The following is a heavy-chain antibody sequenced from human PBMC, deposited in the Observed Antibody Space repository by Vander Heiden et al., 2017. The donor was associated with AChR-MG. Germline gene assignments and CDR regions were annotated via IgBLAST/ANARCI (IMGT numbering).Heavy chain of an antibody. Sequence: EVQLVESGGGLVQPGGSLRLSCAASGFTFSSYWMSWVRQAPGKGLEWVANIKQDGSEKYYVDSVKGRFTISRDNAKNSLYLQMNSLRAEDTAVYYCADGGPGGSGNPQANWGQGTLVTVSS. V-gene: IGHV3-7*01. CDR2: IKQDGSEK. J-gene: IGHJ4*02. CDR1: GFTFSSYW. D-gene: IGHD3-16*01. CDR3: ADGGPGGSGNPQAN.